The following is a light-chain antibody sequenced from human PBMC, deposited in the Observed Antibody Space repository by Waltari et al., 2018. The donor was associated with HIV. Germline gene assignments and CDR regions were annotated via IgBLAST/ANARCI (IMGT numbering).Light chain of an antibody. CDR3: GTWDTSLSAGL. J-gene: IGLJ2*01. V-gene: IGLV1-51*01. Sequence: SVLTQPPSVSAAPGQRVIISCSGRPSNIGTNYVSWYQPVPGTAPKLLIYYNNHRSSGIPDRFSGSKSGTSATLAITGLQTEDEADYYCGTWDTSLSAGLFGGGTKVTVL. CDR1: PSNIGTNY. CDR2: YNN.